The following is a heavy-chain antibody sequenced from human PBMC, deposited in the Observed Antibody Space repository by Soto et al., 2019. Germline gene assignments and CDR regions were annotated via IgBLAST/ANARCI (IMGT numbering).Heavy chain of an antibody. D-gene: IGHD3-16*01. CDR2: ISYDGSNK. CDR1: GFTFSRYA. J-gene: IGHJ4*02. Sequence: SLRLSCAASGFTFSRYAMHWVRQAPGKGLEWVAVISYDGSNKYYADSVKGRFTISRDNSKNTLYLQMNSLRAEDTAVYYCARDERGSPYYFDYWGQGTLVTVSS. CDR3: ARDERGSPYYFDY. V-gene: IGHV3-30-3*01.